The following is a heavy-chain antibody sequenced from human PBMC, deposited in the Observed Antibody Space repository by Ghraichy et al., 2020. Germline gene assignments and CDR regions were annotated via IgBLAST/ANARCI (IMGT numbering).Heavy chain of an antibody. Sequence: GGSLRLSCAASGFTFSSYSMNWVRQAPGKGLEWVSYISSGGSSIDYADSVKGRFTISRDNAKNSLYLQMNSLRDEDTAVYYCARGGSYGYYFDYWGQGTLVTVSS. CDR1: GFTFSSYS. D-gene: IGHD5-18*01. J-gene: IGHJ4*02. CDR2: ISSGGSSI. V-gene: IGHV3-48*02. CDR3: ARGGSYGYYFDY.